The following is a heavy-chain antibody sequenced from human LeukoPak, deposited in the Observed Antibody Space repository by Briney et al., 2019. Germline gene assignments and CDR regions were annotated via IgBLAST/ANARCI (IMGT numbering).Heavy chain of an antibody. V-gene: IGHV3-20*04. J-gene: IGHJ4*02. Sequence: GGSLRLSCAASGFTFDDYGMSWVRQVPGKGLEWFAGINWNNGKTNYADSVKGRFTISRDNAKNSLYLQMNSLRDEDTALYYCARPRDPCSSSSCPSFDYWGQGTLVTVSS. CDR3: ARPRDPCSSSSCPSFDY. CDR1: GFTFDDYG. D-gene: IGHD2-15*01. CDR2: INWNNGKT.